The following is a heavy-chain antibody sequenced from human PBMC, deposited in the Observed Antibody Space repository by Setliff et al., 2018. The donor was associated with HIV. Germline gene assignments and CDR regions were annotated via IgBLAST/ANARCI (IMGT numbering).Heavy chain of an antibody. CDR1: GGSFSGYF. V-gene: IGHV4-34*01. D-gene: IGHD4-17*01. Sequence: SETLSLTCAVYGGSFSGYFWSWIRQSPGKGLEWIGEFRHSGNTNINPSLKSRVTISGDTIKNQISLKLTSVTAADTAVYYCARGGRSTVTQWAWFDPWGQGTLVTVPQ. J-gene: IGHJ5*02. CDR3: ARGGRSTVTQWAWFDP. CDR2: FRHSGNT.